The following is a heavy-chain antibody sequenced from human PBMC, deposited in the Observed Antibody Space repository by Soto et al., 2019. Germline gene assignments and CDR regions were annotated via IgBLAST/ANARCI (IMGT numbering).Heavy chain of an antibody. CDR1: GDSITSYY. V-gene: IGHV4-59*01. CDR2: IFYSGST. Sequence: SETLSLTCTVSGDSITSYYWSWFRQPPGEGLEWIGYIFYSGSTNYNPSLKSRVTLSADTSKNQISLKLSSVTAEDTAVYYCARDQSWRDLVWWFDPWGQGTLVTVSS. J-gene: IGHJ5*02. D-gene: IGHD3-16*01. CDR3: ARDQSWRDLVWWFDP.